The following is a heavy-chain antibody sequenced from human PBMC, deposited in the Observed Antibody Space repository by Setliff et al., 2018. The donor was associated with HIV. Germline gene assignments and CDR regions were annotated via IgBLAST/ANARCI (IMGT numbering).Heavy chain of an antibody. D-gene: IGHD6-19*01. V-gene: IGHV6-1*01. CDR3: ARGSYGSVLL. CDR1: VDSVSSNNAA. Sequence: SQTLSLTCALPVDSVSSNNAAWNWIRQSPLRGIEWLGRTYYRSKWYFDYAVSVKSRIIINPDTSKNQFSLHLNSVTPEDTAVYYCARGSYGSVLLWGQGTLVTVSS. J-gene: IGHJ4*02. CDR2: TYYRSKWYF.